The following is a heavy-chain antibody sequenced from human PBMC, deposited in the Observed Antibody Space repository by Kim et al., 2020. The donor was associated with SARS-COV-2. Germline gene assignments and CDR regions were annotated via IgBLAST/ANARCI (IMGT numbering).Heavy chain of an antibody. J-gene: IGHJ3*02. CDR3: ARSFDYGDYGRDAFDI. CDR2: ISAYNGNT. D-gene: IGHD4-17*01. CDR1: GYTFTSHG. V-gene: IGHV1-18*01. Sequence: ASVKVSCKASGYTFTSHGISWVRQAPGQGLEWMGWISAYNGNTNYAQKLQGRVTMTTDTSTSTAYMELRSLRSDDTAVYYCARSFDYGDYGRDAFDIWGQGTMVTVSS.